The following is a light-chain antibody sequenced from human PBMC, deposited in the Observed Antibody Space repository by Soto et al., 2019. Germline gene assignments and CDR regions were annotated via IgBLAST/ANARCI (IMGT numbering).Light chain of an antibody. J-gene: IGKJ1*01. Sequence: EIVLTQSPGTLFLSPGERATLSCRASQSVSSSYLAWYQQKPGQAPRLLIYGVSSRATGIPDRFSGSGSGTDFTLTISGLEPEDFAVYYCQQYGSSPRTFGQGTKV. CDR3: QQYGSSPRT. V-gene: IGKV3-20*01. CDR2: GVS. CDR1: QSVSSSY.